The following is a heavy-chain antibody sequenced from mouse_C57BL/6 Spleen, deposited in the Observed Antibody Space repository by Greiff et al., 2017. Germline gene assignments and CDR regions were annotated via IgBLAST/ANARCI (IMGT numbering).Heavy chain of an antibody. CDR1: GYTFTSYW. Sequence: QVQLQQPGAELVKPGASVKMSCKASGYTFTSYWITWVKQRPGQGLEWIGDIYPGSGSTNYNEKFKSKATLTVDTSSSTAYMQLSSLTSEDSAVYYCARWMGYYGSSLRLDYWGQGTTLTVSS. J-gene: IGHJ2*01. V-gene: IGHV1-55*01. D-gene: IGHD1-1*01. CDR3: ARWMGYYGSSLRLDY. CDR2: IYPGSGST.